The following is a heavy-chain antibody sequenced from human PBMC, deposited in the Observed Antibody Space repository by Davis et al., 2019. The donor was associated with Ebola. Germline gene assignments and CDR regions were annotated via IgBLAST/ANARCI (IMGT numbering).Heavy chain of an antibody. Sequence: PGGSLRLSCAASGFSFNDYWMSWVRQAPGKGPEWVANIKQDGGETYYVESVKGRFTISRDNAKNSLYLQMNSLRDEDTAVYYCARDKIVGATYSDYWGQGILVIVSS. D-gene: IGHD1-26*01. CDR1: GFSFNDYW. CDR3: ARDKIVGATYSDY. V-gene: IGHV3-7*03. J-gene: IGHJ4*02. CDR2: IKQDGGET.